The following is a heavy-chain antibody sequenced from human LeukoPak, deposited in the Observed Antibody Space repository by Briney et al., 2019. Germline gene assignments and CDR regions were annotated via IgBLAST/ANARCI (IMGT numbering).Heavy chain of an antibody. D-gene: IGHD2-15*01. CDR3: ARGVRAAPD. Sequence: SETLSLTCTVSGGSVNSYYWSWIRQPPGKGLEWIGYIYTSGSTNYSPSLKSRVTISVDTSKSQFSLKLTSVTAADTAVYYCARGVRAAPDWGQGTLVTVSS. CDR1: GGSVNSYY. J-gene: IGHJ4*02. V-gene: IGHV4-59*02. CDR2: IYTSGST.